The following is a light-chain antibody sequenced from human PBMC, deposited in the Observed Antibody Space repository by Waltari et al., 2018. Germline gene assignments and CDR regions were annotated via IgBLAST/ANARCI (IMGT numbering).Light chain of an antibody. Sequence: QSVLTQPPSVSGAPGQRVTISCTGSSSNIGAGYDVHWYQQLPGTAPKLLISLTPHRPSGVPDRFSGSRPGTSASLAITGLQAEDEADYYCQSYDSGHLVFGGGTKLTVL. CDR3: QSYDSGHLV. CDR1: SSNIGAGYD. J-gene: IGLJ2*01. CDR2: LTP. V-gene: IGLV1-40*01.